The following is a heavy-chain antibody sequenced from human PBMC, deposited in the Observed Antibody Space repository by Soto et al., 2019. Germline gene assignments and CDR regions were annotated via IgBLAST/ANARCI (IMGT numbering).Heavy chain of an antibody. D-gene: IGHD6-19*01. Sequence: PSETLSLTCTVSGGSVSSGSYYWSWIRQPPGKGLEWIGYIYYSGSTNYNPSLKSRVTISVDTSKNQFSLKLSSVTAADTAVYYCANTVAGLYYFDYWGQGTLVTVSS. V-gene: IGHV4-61*01. J-gene: IGHJ4*02. CDR1: GGSVSSGSYY. CDR2: IYYSGST. CDR3: ANTVAGLYYFDY.